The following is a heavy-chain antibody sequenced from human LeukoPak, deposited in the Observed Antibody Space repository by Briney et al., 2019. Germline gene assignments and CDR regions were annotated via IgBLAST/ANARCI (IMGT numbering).Heavy chain of an antibody. D-gene: IGHD5-24*01. CDR3: TRTRDGYNAWIFDY. Sequence: PGGFLTLSCAASGFTFSGSAMHWVRQASGKGLEWVGLIRSKANIYATAYAASVKGRFTISRDDSKNTAYLQMNSLKTEDTAVYYCTRTRDGYNAWIFDYWGQGTLVTVSS. CDR2: IRSKANIYAT. J-gene: IGHJ4*02. V-gene: IGHV3-73*01. CDR1: GFTFSGSA.